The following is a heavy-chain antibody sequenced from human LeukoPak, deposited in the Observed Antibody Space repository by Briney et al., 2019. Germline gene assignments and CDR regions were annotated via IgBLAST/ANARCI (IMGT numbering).Heavy chain of an antibody. J-gene: IGHJ6*03. D-gene: IGHD2-2*01. CDR2: IYYSGDT. CDR1: GVSISGYY. CDR3: ARLSRAPTAVEYHYMDV. Sequence: SETLSLTCAVSGVSISGYYWTWVRQPLGKGLEWIAYIYYSGDTNYNPSLKSRVTISVDTSKNQFSLKLSSVTAADTAVYYCARLSRAPTAVEYHYMDVWGTGTTVTVSS. V-gene: IGHV4-59*01.